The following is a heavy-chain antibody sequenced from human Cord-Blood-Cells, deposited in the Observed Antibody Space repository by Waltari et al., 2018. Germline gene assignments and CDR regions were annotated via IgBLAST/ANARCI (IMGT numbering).Heavy chain of an antibody. J-gene: IGHJ2*01. Sequence: QVQLVQSGAEVKKPGASVNASCKATGYTFTGSYMPWVRQAPGQVLEWMGWINPNSGGTNYAQKFQGRVTMTRDTSISTAYMELRRLRSDDTAVYYCASYDRYFDLWGRGTLVTVSS. V-gene: IGHV1-2*02. CDR3: ASYDRYFDL. CDR1: GYTFTGSY. D-gene: IGHD3-22*01. CDR2: INPNSGGT.